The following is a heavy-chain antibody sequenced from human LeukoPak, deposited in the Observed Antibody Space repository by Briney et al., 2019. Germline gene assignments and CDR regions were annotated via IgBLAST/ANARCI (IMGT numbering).Heavy chain of an antibody. CDR1: GYTFTSYG. J-gene: IGHJ4*02. CDR2: ISAYNGNT. CDR3: ARGPYYYGSGSYRLDY. Sequence: ASVKVSCKASGYTFTSYGISWVRQAPGQGLEWMGWISAYNGNTNYAQKLQGRVTMTTDTSTSTAYMELRSLRSDDTAVYYCARGPYYYGSGSYRLDYWGQGTLVTVSS. V-gene: IGHV1-18*01. D-gene: IGHD3-10*01.